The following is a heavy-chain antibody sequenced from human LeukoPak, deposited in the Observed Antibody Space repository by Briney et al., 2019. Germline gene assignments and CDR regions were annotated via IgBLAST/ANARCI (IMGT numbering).Heavy chain of an antibody. CDR1: GGSISNSGYF. CDR2: IFYSGDT. Sequence: SETLSLTCTVSGGSISNSGYFWGWICQPPGKGLEWVGSIFYSGDTYYNPSLKSRVTISVDTSKNQFSLKLSSVTAADTAVYYCARHHRYSSFPWYMDVWGKGTTVTVSS. CDR3: ARHHRYSSFPWYMDV. D-gene: IGHD6-13*01. V-gene: IGHV4-39*01. J-gene: IGHJ6*03.